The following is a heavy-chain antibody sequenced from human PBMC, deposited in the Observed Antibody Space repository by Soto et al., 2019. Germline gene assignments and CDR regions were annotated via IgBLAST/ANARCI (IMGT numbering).Heavy chain of an antibody. V-gene: IGHV4-39*07. CDR3: ARGSRVKIPAATGRDYYYHGLDV. CDR2: INHRGSA. Sequence: SETLSLTCTVSGDSISNGGYYWGWIRQPPGKGLEWIGEINHRGSANYNPSVKSRVTISVDTSKNQFSLKLNSVTAADTAMYYCARGSRVKIPAATGRDYYYHGLDVWAQGTAVTVSS. CDR1: GDSISNGGYY. D-gene: IGHD1-26*01. J-gene: IGHJ6*02.